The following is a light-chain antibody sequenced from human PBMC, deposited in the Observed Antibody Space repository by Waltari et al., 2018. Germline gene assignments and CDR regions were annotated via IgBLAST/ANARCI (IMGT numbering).Light chain of an antibody. J-gene: IGKJ1*01. CDR3: QHYVRLPAT. Sequence: EIVLTQSPGTLSLSPGERATLSSRASQSVSRTLAWYQQKAGQAPRLLIYGAATRATGIPEGFSGGGSGTDFSLTISRLEPEDFAVYYCQHYVRLPATFGQGTKVEIK. CDR2: GAA. V-gene: IGKV3-20*01. CDR1: QSVSRT.